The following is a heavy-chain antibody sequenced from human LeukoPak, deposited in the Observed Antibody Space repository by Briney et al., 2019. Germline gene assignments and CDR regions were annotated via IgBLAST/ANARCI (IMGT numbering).Heavy chain of an antibody. J-gene: IGHJ4*02. D-gene: IGHD1-7*01. V-gene: IGHV3-48*03. CDR2: ISSSGSTI. Sequence: PGGSLRLSCAASGFTFSSYEMNWVRQAPGKGLEWVSHISSSGSTIYYADSVKGRFTISRDNAKNSLYLQMNSLRAEDTAIYYCAREGTMDHFDYWGQGTLVTVSS. CDR1: GFTFSSYE. CDR3: AREGTMDHFDY.